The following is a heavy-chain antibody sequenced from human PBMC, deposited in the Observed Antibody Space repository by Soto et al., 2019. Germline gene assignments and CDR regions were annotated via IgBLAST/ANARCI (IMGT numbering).Heavy chain of an antibody. J-gene: IGHJ4*02. CDR1: GGSISGYY. V-gene: IGHV4-59*08. Sequence: SETLSLTCTVSGGSISGYYWSWIRQPPGKGLEWIGYIYYSGSTNYNPSLKSRVTISVDTSKNQISLKLSSVTAADTAVYYCARRSSSTKFDYWGQGTLVTVSS. CDR2: IYYSGST. D-gene: IGHD6-13*01. CDR3: ARRSSSTKFDY.